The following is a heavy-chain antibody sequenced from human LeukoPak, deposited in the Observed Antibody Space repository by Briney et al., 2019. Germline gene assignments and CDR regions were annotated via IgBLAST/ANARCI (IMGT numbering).Heavy chain of an antibody. J-gene: IGHJ5*02. Sequence: ASVKVSCKASGYTFTSYGISWVRQAPGQGLEWMGWISAYNGNTNYAQKLQGRVTMTTDTSTSTAYMELRGLRSDDTAVYYCARRVRDCSSTSCYSWFDPWGQGTLVTVSS. CDR3: ARRVRDCSSTSCYSWFDP. CDR2: ISAYNGNT. V-gene: IGHV1-18*01. D-gene: IGHD2-2*01. CDR1: GYTFTSYG.